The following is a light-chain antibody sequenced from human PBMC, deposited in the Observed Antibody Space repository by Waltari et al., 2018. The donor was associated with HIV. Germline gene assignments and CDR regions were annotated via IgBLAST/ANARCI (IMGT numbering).Light chain of an antibody. J-gene: IGLJ1*01. CDR2: DDR. CDR1: NIGSKS. V-gene: IGLV3-21*02. Sequence: SYDLTQPPSVSVAPGQTARITCGGNNIGSKSVHWYQLRPGQAPVLVVYDDRDRHSGIPERVSGSNSGDTATLTVGWAEAGDEADYYCQVWDSNSAFFGSGTKVTVL. CDR3: QVWDSNSAF.